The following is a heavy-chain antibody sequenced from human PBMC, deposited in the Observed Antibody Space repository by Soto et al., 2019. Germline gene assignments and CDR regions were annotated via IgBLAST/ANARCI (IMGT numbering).Heavy chain of an antibody. V-gene: IGHV3-33*01. CDR2: IRLDGSNI. CDR3: GRDGLGSVALWGYLHY. CDR1: ESIFRGYG. D-gene: IGHD3-16*01. Sequence: GGSLRFSCAAPESIFRGYGMHWVRQAPGKGLEWVAIIRLDGSNIKYADAVMSRFTISRDNCKNMLYLEMNSLRVEDTALYYCGRDGLGSVALWGYLHYWGQGTLVTVSS. J-gene: IGHJ4*02.